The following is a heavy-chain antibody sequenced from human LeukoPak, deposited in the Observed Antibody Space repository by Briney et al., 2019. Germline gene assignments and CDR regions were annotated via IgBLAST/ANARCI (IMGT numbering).Heavy chain of an antibody. Sequence: GGSLRLSCAASGFIFSSYAMSWVRQTPGKGLEWVSAISRSDGSTYYADSVKGRFTISRDNSKNTLFLQMNSLEVEDTAVYYCARPRRSSSWHSLFDYWGQGTLVTVSS. CDR1: GFIFSSYA. CDR2: ISRSDGST. J-gene: IGHJ4*02. V-gene: IGHV3-23*01. CDR3: ARPRRSSSWHSLFDY. D-gene: IGHD6-13*01.